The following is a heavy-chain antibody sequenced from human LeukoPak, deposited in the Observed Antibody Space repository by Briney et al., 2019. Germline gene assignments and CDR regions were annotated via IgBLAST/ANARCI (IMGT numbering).Heavy chain of an antibody. CDR3: GRGIGYVPA. CDR1: GFGFNNYW. J-gene: IGHJ5*02. V-gene: IGHV3-74*01. CDR2: IYNAGSGT. Sequence: TGGSLRLSCAASGFGFNNYWMHWVRQPPGKGLVWVSRIYNAGSGTSYADSVKGRFTISRDNAKSTLYLQMHGLRAEDTAVYYCGRGIGYVPAWGQGTLVIVSS. D-gene: IGHD2-2*01.